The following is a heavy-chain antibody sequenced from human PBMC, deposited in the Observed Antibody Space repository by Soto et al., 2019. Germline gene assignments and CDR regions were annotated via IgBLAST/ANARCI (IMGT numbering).Heavy chain of an antibody. CDR2: ISYDGNKK. D-gene: IGHD6-19*01. V-gene: IGHV3-30-3*01. Sequence: GGSLRLSCAACGFTLSSYSMHWVRQAPGKGLEWVGVISYDGNKKYYRDSVKGRFSISRDTSNNTVHLQMNSLRPEDTAVYYCARSVAVAGLDYWGQGSLVTVSS. J-gene: IGHJ4*02. CDR3: ARSVAVAGLDY. CDR1: GFTLSSYS.